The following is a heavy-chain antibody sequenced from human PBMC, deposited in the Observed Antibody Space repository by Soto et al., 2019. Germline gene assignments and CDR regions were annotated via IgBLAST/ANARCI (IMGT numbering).Heavy chain of an antibody. CDR3: VRHCNGTRVYFAF. Sequence: EVQLVQSGAEVKKPGASLRLSCQGSGYRFINYWISWVRQMPGKGLGWVGRIDTSDSYTVYSPSFQGHVTISIDTAINTAFLEWRSLQAADTAMYYCVRHCNGTRVYFAFWGRGTLVPVSS. CDR1: GYRFINYW. D-gene: IGHD2-15*01. J-gene: IGHJ4*02. CDR2: IDTSDSYT. V-gene: IGHV5-10-1*03.